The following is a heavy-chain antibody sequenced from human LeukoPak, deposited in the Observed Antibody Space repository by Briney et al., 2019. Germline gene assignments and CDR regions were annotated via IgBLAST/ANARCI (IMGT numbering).Heavy chain of an antibody. V-gene: IGHV4-34*01. CDR1: GGSFSDYY. CDR2: INHSGST. CDR3: TRVSYYDILTGYQWGFDY. Sequence: SETLSLTCAVYGGSFSDYYWSWIRQPPGKGLEWIGEINHSGSTNYNPSLKSRVTISVDTSKNQFSLKLSSVTAADTAVYYCTRVSYYDILTGYQWGFDYWGQGTLVTVS. D-gene: IGHD3-9*01. J-gene: IGHJ4*02.